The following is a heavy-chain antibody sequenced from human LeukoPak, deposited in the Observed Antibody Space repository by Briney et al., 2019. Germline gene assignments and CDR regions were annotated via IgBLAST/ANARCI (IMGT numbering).Heavy chain of an antibody. J-gene: IGHJ1*01. Sequence: ASVKVSCKASGYTFTSYGISWVRQAPGQGLEWMGWISAYNGNTNYAQKLQGRVTMTTDTSASTAYMELRSLRSDDTAVYYCARGRSLGYYYDSSGYYYEQWGQGTLVTVSS. CDR1: GYTFTSYG. D-gene: IGHD3-22*01. CDR2: ISAYNGNT. V-gene: IGHV1-18*01. CDR3: ARGRSLGYYYDSSGYYYEQ.